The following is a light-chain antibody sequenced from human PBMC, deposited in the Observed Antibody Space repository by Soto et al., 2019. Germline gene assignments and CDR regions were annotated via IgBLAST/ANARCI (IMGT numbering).Light chain of an antibody. CDR1: SSDVGGYN. CDR2: DVN. V-gene: IGLV2-14*01. CDR3: CSYTSSSTYV. J-gene: IGLJ1*01. Sequence: SAVRRAGSECRSRGQSYPITSTRTSSDVGGYNVSWYQQHPGKAPKLMIFDVNNRPSGVSNRFSGSKSGNTASLTISGLQAEDEADYYCCSYTSSSTYVFGTGTKVTV.